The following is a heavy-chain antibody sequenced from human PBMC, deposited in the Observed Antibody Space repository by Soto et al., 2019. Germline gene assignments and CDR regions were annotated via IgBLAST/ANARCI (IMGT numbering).Heavy chain of an antibody. CDR1: GFTFSSYS. V-gene: IGHV3-21*01. CDR2: ISSSSSYI. CDR3: ARHAYNFLTFDS. J-gene: IGHJ4*02. Sequence: TGGSLILSCAASGFTFSSYSMNWVRQAPGKGLEWVSSISSSSSYIYYADSVKGRFTISRDNAKNSLYLQMDSLRAEDTAVYYCARHAYNFLTFDSWGQGTLVTVSS. D-gene: IGHD1-1*01.